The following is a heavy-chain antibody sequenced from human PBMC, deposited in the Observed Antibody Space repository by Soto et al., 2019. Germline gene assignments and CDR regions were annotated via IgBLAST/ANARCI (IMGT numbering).Heavy chain of an antibody. D-gene: IGHD3-22*01. Sequence: SVKVSCKASGGTFSSYAISWVRQAPGQGLEWMGGIIPIFGTANYAQKFQGRVTITADESTSTAYMELSSLRSEATAVYYCARGRDSGYYYFFDYWGQGTLVTVSS. CDR3: ARGRDSGYYYFFDY. CDR2: IIPIFGTA. CDR1: GGTFSSYA. V-gene: IGHV1-69*13. J-gene: IGHJ4*02.